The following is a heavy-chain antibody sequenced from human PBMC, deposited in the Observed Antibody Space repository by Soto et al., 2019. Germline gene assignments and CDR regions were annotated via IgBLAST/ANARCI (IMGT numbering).Heavy chain of an antibody. V-gene: IGHV1-69*13. CDR3: ARDPPDFLSGLDS. CDR1: GGTFYTYT. D-gene: IGHD1-26*01. Sequence: SVKVSCKASGGTFYTYTFSWVRQAPGQGLEWMGSITPIYPTTNYAEKFQGRLTVTADGSTNTAYMELNSLTSDDTAVYYCARDPPDFLSGLDSWGQGTVVTVSS. J-gene: IGHJ4*02. CDR2: ITPIYPTT.